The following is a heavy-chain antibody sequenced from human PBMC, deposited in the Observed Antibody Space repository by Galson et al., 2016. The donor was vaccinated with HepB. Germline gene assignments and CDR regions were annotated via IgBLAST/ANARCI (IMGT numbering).Heavy chain of an antibody. CDR1: GFTFGSYA. CDR3: ARGEALGPMDV. J-gene: IGHJ6*02. Sequence: SLRLSCAASGFTFGSYAMTWVRQAPGKGLEWVSGIGGSGGSINYADSVKGRFTISRDNPKRSLYLQIDSLRAEDTGVYYCARGEALGPMDVWGQGTTVSVSS. V-gene: IGHV3-23*01. CDR2: IGGSGGSI.